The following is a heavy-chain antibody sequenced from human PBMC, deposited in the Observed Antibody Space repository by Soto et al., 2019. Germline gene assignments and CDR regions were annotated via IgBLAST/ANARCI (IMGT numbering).Heavy chain of an antibody. CDR1: GGSISSSSW. CDR2: ISHSGST. Sequence: QVQLQESDPGLVKPSGTLSITCAVSGGSISSSSWWSWVRQPPGKGLEWIGEISHSGSTNYNPSLKSRVTISVDKSKNQFSLNLNSVTAAYTAVYYCAREPIRDGTNPDGMDVWGQGTTVTVSS. J-gene: IGHJ6*02. V-gene: IGHV4-4*02. CDR3: AREPIRDGTNPDGMDV. D-gene: IGHD2-8*01.